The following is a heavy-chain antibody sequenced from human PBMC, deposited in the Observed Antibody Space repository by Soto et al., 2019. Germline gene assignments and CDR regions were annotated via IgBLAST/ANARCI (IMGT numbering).Heavy chain of an antibody. CDR3: ARLYYDFWSGYETYFDY. J-gene: IGHJ4*02. V-gene: IGHV3-48*02. CDR2: ISSLSHSI. Sequence: PGGSLRLSCVASGFTFGSYSMNWVRQTPGKGLEWVSYISSLSHSIRYADSVKGRFTISRDNAKNSLYLQMNGLRDEDTAVYYCARLYYDFWSGYETYFDYWGQGTLVTVSS. CDR1: GFTFGSYS. D-gene: IGHD3-3*01.